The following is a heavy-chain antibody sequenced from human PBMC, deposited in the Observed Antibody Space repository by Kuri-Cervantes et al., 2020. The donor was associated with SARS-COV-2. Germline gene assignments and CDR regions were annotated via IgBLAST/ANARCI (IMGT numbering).Heavy chain of an antibody. D-gene: IGHD4-17*01. CDR3: ARDPTTVTTGIGMDV. J-gene: IGHJ6*02. CDR1: GYTFTGYY. Sequence: ASVKVSCKASGYTFTGYYMHWVRQAPGQGLEWMGWINPNSGGTNYAQKFQGWVTMTRDTSISTVYMELSRLRSDDTAVYYCARDPTTVTTGIGMDVWGQGTTDTVSS. CDR2: INPNSGGT. V-gene: IGHV1-2*04.